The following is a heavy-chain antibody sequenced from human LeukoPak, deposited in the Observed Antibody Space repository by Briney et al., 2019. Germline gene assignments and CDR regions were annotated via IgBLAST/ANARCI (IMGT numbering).Heavy chain of an antibody. D-gene: IGHD4-17*01. CDR2: IYYSGST. V-gene: IGHV4-59*08. CDR3: ARLIRGPGAYFDL. CDR1: GASINSYY. J-gene: IGHJ2*01. Sequence: SETLSLTCSVSGASINSYYWSWIRQPPGKGLEWIGYIYYSGSTNYNPSLKSRVTISVDTSKNQFSLKLSSVTAADTAVYYCARLIRGPGAYFDLWGRGTLVTVSS.